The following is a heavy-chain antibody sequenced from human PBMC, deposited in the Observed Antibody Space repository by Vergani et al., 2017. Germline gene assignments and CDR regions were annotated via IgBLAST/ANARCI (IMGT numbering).Heavy chain of an antibody. V-gene: IGHV3-73*01. CDR2: IRSKANSYAT. Sequence: EVQLVESGGGLVQPGGSLKLSCAASGFTFSGSAMHWVRQASGKGLEWVGRIRSKANSYATAYAASVKGRFTISRDDSKNTAYLQINSLKTEDTAVYYCTRPYYDFWSGYPQSYYYYGMDVWGQGTTVTVSS. J-gene: IGHJ6*02. CDR1: GFTFSGSA. D-gene: IGHD3-3*01. CDR3: TRPYYDFWSGYPQSYYYYGMDV.